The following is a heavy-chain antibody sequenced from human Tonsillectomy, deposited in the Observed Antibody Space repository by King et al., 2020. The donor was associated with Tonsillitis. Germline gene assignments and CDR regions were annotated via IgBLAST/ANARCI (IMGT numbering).Heavy chain of an antibody. D-gene: IGHD2-15*01. V-gene: IGHV1-46*04. Sequence: VQLVESGAEVKKPGASVKVSCKTSGYTFTRNWMHWVRQAPGQGLEWIGIINPDNGATHDAQKLQGRVTITRDTSTSTVYMELSSLRSEDTAVYYCARDHSLEASTWWFDPWGQGTLVTVSS. J-gene: IGHJ5*02. CDR1: GYTFTRNW. CDR2: INPDNGAT. CDR3: ARDHSLEASTWWFDP.